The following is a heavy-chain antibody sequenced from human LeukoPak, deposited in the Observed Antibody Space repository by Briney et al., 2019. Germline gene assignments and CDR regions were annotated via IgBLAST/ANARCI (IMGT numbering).Heavy chain of an antibody. J-gene: IGHJ4*02. CDR1: GGTFSSYA. Sequence: SVKVSCKASGGTFSSYAISWVRQAPGQGLEWMGGIIPTFGTANYAQKFQGRVTITADESTSTAYMELSSLRSEDTAVYYCTIIPNVILFTHYFEYWGQGTLVTVSS. CDR3: TIIPNVILFTHYFEY. V-gene: IGHV1-69*13. D-gene: IGHD2-21*01. CDR2: IIPTFGTA.